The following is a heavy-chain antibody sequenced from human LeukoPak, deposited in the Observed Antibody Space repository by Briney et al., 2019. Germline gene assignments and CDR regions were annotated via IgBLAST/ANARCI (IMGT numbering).Heavy chain of an antibody. D-gene: IGHD1-26*01. CDR2: ISSSGSTI. V-gene: IGHV3-48*03. J-gene: IGHJ4*02. CDR1: GFTFSSYE. Sequence: GGSLRLSCAASGFTFSSYEMNWVRQAPGKGLEWVSYISSSGSTIFYADSVKGRFTISRDNSKNSLYLQMNSLRAEDTAVYYCARDWVGATGYWGQGTLVTVSS. CDR3: ARDWVGATGY.